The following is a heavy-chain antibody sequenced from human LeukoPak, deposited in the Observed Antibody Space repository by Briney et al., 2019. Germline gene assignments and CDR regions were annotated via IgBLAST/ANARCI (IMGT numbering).Heavy chain of an antibody. CDR1: GGSISSGGYY. J-gene: IGHJ4*02. D-gene: IGHD3-3*01. V-gene: IGHV4-31*03. CDR2: IYYSGST. CDR3: ARVTSKTYYDFWGGYYVREYYFDY. Sequence: SETLSLTCPVSGGSISSGGYYWSWIRQHPGKGLEWIGYIYYSGSTYYNPSLKSRVTISVDTSKNQFSLKLSSVTAADTAVYYCARVTSKTYYDFWGGYYVREYYFDYWGQGTLVTVSS.